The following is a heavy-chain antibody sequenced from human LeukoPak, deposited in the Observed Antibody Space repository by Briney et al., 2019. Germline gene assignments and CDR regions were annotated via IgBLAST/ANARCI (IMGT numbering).Heavy chain of an antibody. V-gene: IGHV3-7*01. D-gene: IGHD2-2*01. Sequence: GGSLRLSCAASGFTFSTYSMNWVRQAPGKGLEWVANIKQDGSEKYYVDSVKGRFTISRDNAKNSLYLQMNSLRAEDTAVYYCARVNQQLLNFDYWGQGTLVTVSS. CDR2: IKQDGSEK. J-gene: IGHJ4*02. CDR1: GFTFSTYS. CDR3: ARVNQQLLNFDY.